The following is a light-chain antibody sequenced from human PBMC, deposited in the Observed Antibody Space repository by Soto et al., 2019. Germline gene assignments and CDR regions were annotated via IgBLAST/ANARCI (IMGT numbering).Light chain of an antibody. Sequence: PGERATLSCRASQSVSSYLAWYQQKPGQAPRLLIYDASNRATGIPARFSGSGSGTDFTLTISSLEPEDFAVYYCQQRSNWPGFTFGPGTKVDIK. V-gene: IGKV3-11*01. CDR3: QQRSNWPGFT. CDR1: QSVSSY. J-gene: IGKJ3*01. CDR2: DAS.